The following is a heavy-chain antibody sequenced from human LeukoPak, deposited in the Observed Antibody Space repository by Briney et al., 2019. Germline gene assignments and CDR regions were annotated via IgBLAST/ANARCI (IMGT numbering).Heavy chain of an antibody. Sequence: GGSLRLSCTASGFTFSTYTMNWVRQAPGKGLEWVSSISSGSSYIYYADSVKGRFTISRDNAKNSLYLQMSSLRAEDTAVYYCARPRGCGSSRCNNFDYWGQGTLVTVSS. CDR2: ISSGSSYI. CDR1: GFTFSTYT. J-gene: IGHJ4*02. CDR3: ARPRGCGSSRCNNFDY. D-gene: IGHD2-2*01. V-gene: IGHV3-21*01.